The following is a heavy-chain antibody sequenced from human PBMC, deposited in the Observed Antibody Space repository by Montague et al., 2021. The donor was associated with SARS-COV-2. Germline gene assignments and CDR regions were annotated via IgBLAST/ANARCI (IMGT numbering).Heavy chain of an antibody. D-gene: IGHD6-19*01. J-gene: IGHJ6*02. CDR1: GGSISSSNW. V-gene: IGHV4-4*02. CDR3: ARGYSSGWYGYYYYGMDV. CDR2: IYHSGST. Sequence: SETLSLTCAVSGGSISSSNWWSWVRQPPGKGLEWIGEIYHSGSTNYNPSLKSRVTISVDKSKNQFSLKLSSVIAADTAVYYCARGYSSGWYGYYYYGMDVWGQGTTVTVSS.